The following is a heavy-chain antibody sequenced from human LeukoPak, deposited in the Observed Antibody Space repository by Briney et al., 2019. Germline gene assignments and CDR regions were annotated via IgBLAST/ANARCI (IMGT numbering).Heavy chain of an antibody. CDR1: AGSISSYF. CDR3: ARARRGYNYDHDAFDI. CDR2: IHDSGRT. D-gene: IGHD5-18*01. J-gene: IGHJ3*02. Sequence: SETLSLTCTVSAGSISSYFWSWIRQPPGKGLEWIGYIHDSGRTNHNPSLKSRVTILLDASKNQFSLKLSSVTAADTAVYYCARARRGYNYDHDAFDIWGQGTMVTVPS. V-gene: IGHV4-59*01.